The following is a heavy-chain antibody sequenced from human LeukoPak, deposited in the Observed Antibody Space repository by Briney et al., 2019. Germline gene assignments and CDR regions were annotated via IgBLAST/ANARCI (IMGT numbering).Heavy chain of an antibody. D-gene: IGHD5-12*01. J-gene: IGHJ4*02. CDR3: ARGIGGYNFDY. CDR1: GFTVSSNY. CDR2: IYSGGST. V-gene: IGHV3-53*01. Sequence: GGSLRLSCAASGFTVSSNYMSWVRQAPGKGLEWVSVIYSGGSTYYADSVKGRFTIPRDNSKNTLYLQMNSLRAEDTAVYYCARGIGGYNFDYWGQGTLVTVSS.